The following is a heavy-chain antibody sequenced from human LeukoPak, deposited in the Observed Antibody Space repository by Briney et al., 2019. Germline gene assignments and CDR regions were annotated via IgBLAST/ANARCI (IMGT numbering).Heavy chain of an antibody. CDR1: GYTFTSYG. CDR3: ARIFLSVVAPKRWFDP. V-gene: IGHV1-18*01. Sequence: GASVKVSCKASGYTFTSYGISWVRQAPGQGLEWMGWISAYSGNTNYAQKLQGRVTMTTDTSTSTAYMELRSLRSDDTAVYYCARIFLSVVAPKRWFDPWGQGTLVTVSS. D-gene: IGHD4-23*01. J-gene: IGHJ5*02. CDR2: ISAYSGNT.